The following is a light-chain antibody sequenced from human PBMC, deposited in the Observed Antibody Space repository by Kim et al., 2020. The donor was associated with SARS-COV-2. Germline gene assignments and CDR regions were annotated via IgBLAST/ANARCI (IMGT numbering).Light chain of an antibody. CDR1: EDVSDY. CDR2: DAA. Sequence: ASGGDRVTITGQASEDVSDYFNWYHQKPGEAPKVLIRDAANLESGVPSRFSRGGYGTEFSLTISSVQPEDMGTYYCQQYDAPPFTFGQGTRLEIK. V-gene: IGKV1-33*01. J-gene: IGKJ5*01. CDR3: QQYDAPPFT.